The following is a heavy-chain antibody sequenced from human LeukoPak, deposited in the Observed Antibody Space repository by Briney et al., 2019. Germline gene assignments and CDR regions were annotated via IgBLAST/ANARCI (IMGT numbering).Heavy chain of an antibody. V-gene: IGHV4-59*12. D-gene: IGHD2-2*01. CDR2: IYYSGST. J-gene: IGHJ3*02. CDR1: GGSISSYY. Sequence: SETQSLTCTVSGGSISSYYWSWIRQPPGKGLEWIGYIYYSGSTNYNPSLKSRVTISVDTSKNQFSLKLSSVTAADTAVYYCARERGYQLPPPYDAFDIWGQGTMVTVSS. CDR3: ARERGYQLPPPYDAFDI.